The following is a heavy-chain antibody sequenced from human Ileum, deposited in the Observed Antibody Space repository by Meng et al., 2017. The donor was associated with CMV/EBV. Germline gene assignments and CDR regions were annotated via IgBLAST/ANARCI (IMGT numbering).Heavy chain of an antibody. V-gene: IGHV3-30*04. Sequence: FTFSNYPMHWVRQAPGKGLEWVAYISYNGGRTYDADSVKGRFTISRDNSKNTVYLQMNSLGAEDTAVYYCVRDTSDNIRWPNNWFDPWGQGTLVTVSS. CDR1: FTFSNYP. D-gene: IGHD1-26*01. CDR3: VRDTSDNIRWPNNWFDP. J-gene: IGHJ5*02. CDR2: ISYNGGRT.